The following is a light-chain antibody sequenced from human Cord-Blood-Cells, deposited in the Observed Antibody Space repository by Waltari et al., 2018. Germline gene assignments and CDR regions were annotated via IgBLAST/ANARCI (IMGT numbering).Light chain of an antibody. V-gene: IGLV2-23*01. CDR3: CSYAGSRV. J-gene: IGLJ3*02. CDR1: SSDVGSYTL. CDR2: EGS. Sequence: QSALTQPASVSGSPGQSITIPCPGPSSDVGSYTLVSWYQQHPGKAPKLMIYEGSKRPSGVSNRFSGSKSGNTASLTISGLQAEDEADYYCCSYAGSRVFGGGTKLTVL.